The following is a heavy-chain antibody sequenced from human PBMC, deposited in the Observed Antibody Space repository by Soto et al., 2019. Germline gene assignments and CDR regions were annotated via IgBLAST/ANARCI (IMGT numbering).Heavy chain of an antibody. V-gene: IGHV4-30-4*01. Sequence: PSETLSLTCAVSGVSISSGDYYWSWIRQPPGRGLEWVGYMSSSGATYYSPSLKSRVFISVDTSKNHLSLRLNSVTAADTAVYFCAREHSEGQVVPGPFDFWGQGSQVTVSS. D-gene: IGHD2-15*01. CDR2: MSSSGAT. CDR3: AREHSEGQVVPGPFDF. J-gene: IGHJ4*02. CDR1: GVSISSGDYY.